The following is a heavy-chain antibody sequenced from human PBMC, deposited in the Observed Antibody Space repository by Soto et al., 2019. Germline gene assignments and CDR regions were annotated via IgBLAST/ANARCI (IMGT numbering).Heavy chain of an antibody. CDR2: IIPIFGTA. Sequence: SVKVSCKASGGTFSSYAISWVRQAPGQGLEWMGGIIPIFGTANYAQKFQGRVTITADESTSTAYMELSSLRSEDTAVYYCARRMTYCGGDCTAFDIWGQGTMVTVSS. V-gene: IGHV1-69*13. J-gene: IGHJ3*02. CDR3: ARRMTYCGGDCTAFDI. CDR1: GGTFSSYA. D-gene: IGHD2-21*02.